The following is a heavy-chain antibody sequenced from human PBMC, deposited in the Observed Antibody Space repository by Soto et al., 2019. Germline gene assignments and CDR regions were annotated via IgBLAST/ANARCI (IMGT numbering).Heavy chain of an antibody. V-gene: IGHV1-18*01. D-gene: IGHD6-19*01. CDR2: ISAYNGNT. Sequence: GASVKVSCKASGYTFTSYGISWVRQAPGQGLEWMGWISAYNGNTNYAQKLQCRVTMTTDTSTSTAYRELRSLRSDDTAVYYCAREGWEDSSGWYPAWFDPWGQGILVTVSS. CDR3: AREGWEDSSGWYPAWFDP. CDR1: GYTFTSYG. J-gene: IGHJ5*02.